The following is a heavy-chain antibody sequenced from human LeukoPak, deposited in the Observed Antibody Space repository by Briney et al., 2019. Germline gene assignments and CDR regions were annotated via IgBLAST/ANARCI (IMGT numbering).Heavy chain of an antibody. CDR3: ARTRGSGTGSYYFDY. CDR1: GFTFSSYR. J-gene: IGHJ4*02. D-gene: IGHD3-10*01. CDR2: ISSGNSYI. V-gene: IGHV3-21*01. Sequence: PGRSLRLSCAPSGFTFSSYRMNWVRQAPGKGLEWVSSISSGNSYIYYADSVKGRFTISRDNAKNSLYLQMNSLRAEDTAVYYCARTRGSGTGSYYFDYWGQGILVTVSS.